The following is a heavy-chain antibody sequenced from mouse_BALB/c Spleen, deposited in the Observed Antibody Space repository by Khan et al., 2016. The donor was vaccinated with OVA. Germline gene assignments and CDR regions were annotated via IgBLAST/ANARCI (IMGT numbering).Heavy chain of an antibody. J-gene: IGHJ2*01. CDR2: IAPYNGGT. CDR3: ALIYHYGSGFDY. Sequence: MQLEESGPELVKPGASVKVSCKASGYSFTDYNMFWVKQSLGKSLEWIGYIAPYNGGTNYNQKFMGKATLTVDKSSSTAFMHLDSLTSEDSAVYYCALIYHYGSGFDYWGQGTTRTVSS. V-gene: IGHV1S135*01. CDR1: GYSFTDYN. D-gene: IGHD1-1*01.